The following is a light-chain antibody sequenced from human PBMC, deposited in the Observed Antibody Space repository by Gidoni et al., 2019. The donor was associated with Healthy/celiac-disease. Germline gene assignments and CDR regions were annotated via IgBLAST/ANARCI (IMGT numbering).Light chain of an antibody. V-gene: IGLV1-47*01. J-gene: IGLJ2*01. CDR3: AAWDDSLSGQVV. Sequence: QSVLTQPPSASGTPGQRVTIPCSGSSPNIGSNYVYWYQQLPGTAPKLPIYRNNQRPSGVPDRFSGSKSGTSASLAISGLRSEDEADYYCAAWDDSLSGQVVFGGGTKLTVL. CDR2: RNN. CDR1: SPNIGSNY.